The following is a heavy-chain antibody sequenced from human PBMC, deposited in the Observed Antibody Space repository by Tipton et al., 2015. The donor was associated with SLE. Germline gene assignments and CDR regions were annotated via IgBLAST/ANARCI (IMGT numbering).Heavy chain of an antibody. CDR3: ARDRSSSSWYFDS. Sequence: RSLRLSCAASGFTFSSYAMHWVRQAPGKGLEWVGLISYDGSNKYYADSVQGRFTISRDNPKNMVYLQMNSLRAEDTALYYCARDRSSSSWYFDSWGQGSLVIVSS. D-gene: IGHD6-13*01. CDR2: ISYDGSNK. J-gene: IGHJ4*02. CDR1: GFTFSSYA. V-gene: IGHV3-30-3*01.